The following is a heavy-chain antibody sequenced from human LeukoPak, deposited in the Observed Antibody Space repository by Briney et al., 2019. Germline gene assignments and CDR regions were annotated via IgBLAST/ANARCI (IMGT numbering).Heavy chain of an antibody. V-gene: IGHV1-18*01. Sequence: ASVKVSCKASGYTFTNYGISWVRQAPGHGLEWMGWISAYNGNTKNAQKVQGRVTLTTDTSTSTAYMELRRLRSDDTAVYYCARGGTFYYESSAYYWGQGTLVTVSS. D-gene: IGHD3-22*01. CDR1: GYTFTNYG. J-gene: IGHJ4*02. CDR3: ARGGTFYYESSAYY. CDR2: ISAYNGNT.